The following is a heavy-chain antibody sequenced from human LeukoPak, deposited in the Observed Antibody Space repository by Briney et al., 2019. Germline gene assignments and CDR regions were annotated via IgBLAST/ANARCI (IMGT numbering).Heavy chain of an antibody. D-gene: IGHD3-22*01. J-gene: IGHJ4*02. CDR3: ARVADSSGYSTDF. Sequence: GTSLRLSCTASGFTFSSYGMHWVRQAPGKGLEWVTVIWYDGSSKYYADSVKGRFTISRDDSKNTLYLQMNSLRAEDTAVYYCARVADSSGYSTDFWGQGTLVTVSS. CDR1: GFTFSSYG. V-gene: IGHV3-33*01. CDR2: IWYDGSSK.